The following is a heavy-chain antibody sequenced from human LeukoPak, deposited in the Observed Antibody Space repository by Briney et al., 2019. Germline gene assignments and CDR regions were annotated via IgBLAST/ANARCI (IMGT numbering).Heavy chain of an antibody. V-gene: IGHV4-59*08. Sequence: SETLSLTCTVSGGSISSYYWSWIRPPPGKGLEWIGYIYYSGSTNYNPSHKSRVTISVDTSKNQFSLKLSSVTAADTAVYYCARHHRGSSTDWFDPWGQGTLVTVSA. J-gene: IGHJ5*02. CDR1: GGSISSYY. CDR2: IYYSGST. D-gene: IGHD3-10*01. CDR3: ARHHRGSSTDWFDP.